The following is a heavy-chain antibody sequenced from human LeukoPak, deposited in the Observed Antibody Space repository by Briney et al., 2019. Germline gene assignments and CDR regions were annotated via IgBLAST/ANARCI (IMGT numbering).Heavy chain of an antibody. Sequence: PSETLSLTCTVSGGSISSYYWSWIRQPPGKGPEWIGYIYYSGSTNYNPSLKSRVTISVDTSKNQFSLKLSSVTAADTAVYYCAREETTRSQRAFDYWGQGTLVTVSS. CDR1: GGSISSYY. V-gene: IGHV4-59*01. CDR2: IYYSGST. CDR3: AREETTRSQRAFDY. J-gene: IGHJ4*02. D-gene: IGHD2-15*01.